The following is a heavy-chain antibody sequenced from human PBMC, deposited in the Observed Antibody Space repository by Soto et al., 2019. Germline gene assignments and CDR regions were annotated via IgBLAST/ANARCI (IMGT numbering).Heavy chain of an antibody. CDR3: ARGADYDYVWGSYRPVYFDY. V-gene: IGHV1-69*01. Sequence: QVQPVQSGAEVKKPGSSVKVSCKASGGTFSSYAISWVRQAPGQGLEWMGGIIPIFGTANYAQKFQGRVTITADESTSTAYMELSSLRSEDTAVYYCARGADYDYVWGSYRPVYFDYWGQGTLVTVSS. J-gene: IGHJ4*02. D-gene: IGHD3-16*02. CDR1: GGTFSSYA. CDR2: IIPIFGTA.